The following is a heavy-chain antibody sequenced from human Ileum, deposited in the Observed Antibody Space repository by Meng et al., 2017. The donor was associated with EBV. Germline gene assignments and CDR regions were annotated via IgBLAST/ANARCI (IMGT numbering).Heavy chain of an antibody. CDR1: GGSIRRSNW. J-gene: IGHJ4*02. CDR3: ARDPTGGEDHQRV. Sequence: QVRLQEPGPGLVKPSRTLSRTVACSGGSIRRSNWWSWVRQPPGKGLEWIGKIYHSGITIYNPSLKSRVTMSVDDSKNQFSLKLNSMTAADTAVYYCARDPTGGEDHQRVWGQGTLVTVSS. D-gene: IGHD1-14*01. V-gene: IGHV4-4*02. CDR2: IYHSGIT.